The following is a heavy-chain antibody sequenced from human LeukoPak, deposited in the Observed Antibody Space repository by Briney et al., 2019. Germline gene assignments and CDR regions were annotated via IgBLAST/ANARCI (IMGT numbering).Heavy chain of an antibody. J-gene: IGHJ4*02. D-gene: IGHD3-22*01. CDR1: GFTFTIYG. CDR3: ARVDSSGYQYYFDY. CDR2: ISYDGTKT. V-gene: IGHV3-30*03. Sequence: GGSLRLSCAASGFTFTIYGMHWVRQTPEGGLDWGALISYDGTKTDYSNSVKGRFTISRDNTKNTIYLQMISLRAEDTAVYYCARVDSSGYQYYFDYWGQGTLVTVSS.